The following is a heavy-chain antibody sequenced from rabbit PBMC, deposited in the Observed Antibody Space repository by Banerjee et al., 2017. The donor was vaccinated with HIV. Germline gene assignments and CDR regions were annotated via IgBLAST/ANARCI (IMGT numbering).Heavy chain of an antibody. CDR1: GFSFSNIYW. V-gene: IGHV1S40*01. CDR2: IYAGSSDST. J-gene: IGHJ4*01. D-gene: IGHD1-1*01. CDR3: ARYVGNSGYYNL. Sequence: QSLEESGGDLVKPGASLTVTCTASGFSFSNIYWICWIRQAPGKGLEWIACIYAGSSDSTYYASWAKGRFTISKTSSTTVTLQMTSLTAADTATYFCARYVGNSGYYNLWGPGTLVTVS.